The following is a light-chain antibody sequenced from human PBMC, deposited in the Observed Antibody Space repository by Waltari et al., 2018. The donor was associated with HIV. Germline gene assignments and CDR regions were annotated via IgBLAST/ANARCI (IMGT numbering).Light chain of an antibody. CDR2: RND. CDR3: AAWDDRRLWV. Sequence: QSVLTQPPSPSGTAGQRVTISCSGSRSNIGDNFVYWFQQLPGTAPKLLICRNDQRPSGVPDRFSGSKSGTSASLAISGLRSDDEADYYCAAWDDRRLWVCGGGTILTVL. CDR1: RSNIGDNF. V-gene: IGLV1-47*01. J-gene: IGLJ3*02.